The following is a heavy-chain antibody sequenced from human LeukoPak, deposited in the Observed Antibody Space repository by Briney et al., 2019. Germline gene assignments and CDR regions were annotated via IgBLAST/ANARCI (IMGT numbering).Heavy chain of an antibody. J-gene: IGHJ4*02. D-gene: IGHD2-15*01. CDR1: GFTFSNYG. CDR2: IRYDGSNK. Sequence: GGSLRLSCAASGFTFSNYGMHWVRQAPGKGLEWVAFIRYDGSNKYCGDSVKGRFTISRDNSKNTLYLQMNSLRAEDTAVYYCAKAPNLVAAPDYWGQGTLVTVSS. V-gene: IGHV3-30*02. CDR3: AKAPNLVAAPDY.